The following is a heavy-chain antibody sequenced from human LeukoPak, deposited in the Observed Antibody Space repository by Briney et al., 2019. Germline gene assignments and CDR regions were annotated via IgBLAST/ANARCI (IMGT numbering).Heavy chain of an antibody. CDR1: GFTFSGSS. D-gene: IGHD1-26*01. V-gene: IGHV3-73*01. CDR2: IRTKTYNYAT. Sequence: GGSLRLSCAASGFTFSGSSMHWVRQASGKGLEWVGRIRTKTYNYATAYGSSVKGRLTLYRDDSKNTEYLQMNSLKTEDTAVYYCTRSDSGSYQMDFDYWGQGTLVTVSS. J-gene: IGHJ4*02. CDR3: TRSDSGSYQMDFDY.